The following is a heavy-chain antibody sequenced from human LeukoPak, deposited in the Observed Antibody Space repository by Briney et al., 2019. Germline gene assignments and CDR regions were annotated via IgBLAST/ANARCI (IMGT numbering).Heavy chain of an antibody. Sequence: PSETLSLTCTVSGGSLSSRYWSWIRQPPGKGLELIGHIYYTGTTYYNPSLNSRVTISLDTSRNQFSLRLTSVTAADTAVYYCARFSSDCSTASCYLTYWGQGTLVTVSS. CDR3: ARFSSDCSTASCYLTY. CDR2: IYYTGTT. CDR1: GGSLSSRY. V-gene: IGHV4-59*11. J-gene: IGHJ4*02. D-gene: IGHD2-2*01.